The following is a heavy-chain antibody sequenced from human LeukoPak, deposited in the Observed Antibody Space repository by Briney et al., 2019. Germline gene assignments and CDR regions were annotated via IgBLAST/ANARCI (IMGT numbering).Heavy chain of an antibody. J-gene: IGHJ4*02. Sequence: GGSLRLSCAASGFTFSDFAMIWVRQPPGKGLEWVSSTFQGGGEIHYADSVRGRFTISRDNSRSTLFLQMNSLRGEDTAIYCCATYRQVMLPFESWGQGTLVTVSS. CDR1: GFTFSDFA. V-gene: IGHV3-23*01. CDR2: TFQGGGEI. CDR3: ATYRQVMLPFES. D-gene: IGHD5-18*01.